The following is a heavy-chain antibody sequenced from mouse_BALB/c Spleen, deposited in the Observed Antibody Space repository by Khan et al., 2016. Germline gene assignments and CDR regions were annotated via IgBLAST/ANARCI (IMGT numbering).Heavy chain of an antibody. J-gene: IGHJ2*01. D-gene: IGHD1-1*01. V-gene: IGHV1S135*01. CDR3: ASEGITTVVAKGLDY. CDR1: GYAFTSYN. CDR2: IDPYNGGT. Sequence: VQLQQSGPELVKPGASVKVSCKASGYAFTSYNMYWVKQSHGKSLEWIGYIDPYNGGTSYSQKFKGKATLTVDKSSSTAYMHLTSLSSEDAAVYYCASEGITTVVAKGLDYWGQGTTLTVSS.